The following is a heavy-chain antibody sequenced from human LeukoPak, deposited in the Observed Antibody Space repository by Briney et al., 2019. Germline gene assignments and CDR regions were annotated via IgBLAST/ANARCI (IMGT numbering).Heavy chain of an antibody. CDR3: AREDYYDSSGVFDI. D-gene: IGHD3-22*01. J-gene: IGHJ3*02. V-gene: IGHV1-69*13. CDR2: IIPIFGTA. Sequence: SVKVSCKASGGTFSSYAISWVRQAPGQGLEWMGGIIPIFGTANYAQKFQGRVTITADESTSTAYMELSSLRSEDTAVYYCAREDYYDSSGVFDIWGQGTMVTVSS. CDR1: GGTFSSYA.